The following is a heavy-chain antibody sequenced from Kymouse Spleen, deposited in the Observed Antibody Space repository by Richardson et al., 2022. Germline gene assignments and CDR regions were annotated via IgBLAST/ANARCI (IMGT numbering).Heavy chain of an antibody. J-gene: IGHJ5*02. CDR3: ARLTYYYGSGSYYNWFDP. Sequence: QLQLQESGPGLVKPSETLSLTCTVSGGSISSSSYYWGWIRQPPGKGLEWIGSIYYSGSTYYNPSLKSRVTISVDTSKNQFSLKLSSVTAADTAVYYCARLTYYYGSGSYYNWFDPWGQGTLVTVSS. CDR2: IYYSGST. V-gene: IGHV4-39*01. D-gene: IGHD3-10*01. CDR1: GGSISSSSYY.